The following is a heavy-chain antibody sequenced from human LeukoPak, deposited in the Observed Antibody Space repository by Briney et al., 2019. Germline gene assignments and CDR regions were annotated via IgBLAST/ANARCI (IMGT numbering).Heavy chain of an antibody. CDR2: MYYSGST. J-gene: IGHJ6*02. Sequence: SETLSLTCTVSGGXISSYYCSWIRQPPGKGLEWIGSMYYSGSTNYNPALKSRVTMSVDTSKNQFSLKLSSVTAADTAVYYCARDELQWLPPYYYYYGMDVWGQGTTVTVSS. V-gene: IGHV4-59*01. CDR1: GGXISSYY. D-gene: IGHD6-19*01. CDR3: ARDELQWLPPYYYYYGMDV.